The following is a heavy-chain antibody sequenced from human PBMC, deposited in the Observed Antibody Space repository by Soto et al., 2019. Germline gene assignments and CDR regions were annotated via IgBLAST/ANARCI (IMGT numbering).Heavy chain of an antibody. J-gene: IGHJ4*02. CDR1: GGSISSYY. CDR2: IYYSGST. Sequence: SETLSLTSTVSGGSISSYYWSWIRQPPGKGLEWIGYIYYSGSTNYNPSLKSRVTISVDTSKNQFSLKLSSVTAADTAVYYCARDRGGQKFDYWGQGTLVTVSS. CDR3: ARDRGGQKFDY. V-gene: IGHV4-59*01. D-gene: IGHD3-10*01.